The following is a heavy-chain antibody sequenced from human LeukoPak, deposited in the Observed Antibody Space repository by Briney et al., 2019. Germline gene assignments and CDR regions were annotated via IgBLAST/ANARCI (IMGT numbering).Heavy chain of an antibody. CDR2: ISYDGSNK. D-gene: IGHD6-19*01. J-gene: IGHJ1*01. CDR3: ARPSSGWYAEYFQH. V-gene: IGHV3-30*04. CDR1: GFTFSSYA. Sequence: PGRSLRLSCAASGFTFSSYAMHWVRQAPGKGLEWVAVISYDGSNKYYADSVKGRFTISRDSSKNTLYLQMNSLRAEDTAVYYCARPSSGWYAEYFQHWGQGTLVTVSS.